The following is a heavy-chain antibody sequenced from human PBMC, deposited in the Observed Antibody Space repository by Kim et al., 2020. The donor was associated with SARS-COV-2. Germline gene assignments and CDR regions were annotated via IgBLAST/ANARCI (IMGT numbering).Heavy chain of an antibody. CDR3: ARDPAYDSSVYAADY. V-gene: IGHV1-18*01. Sequence: ASVKVSCKASGYTFTSYGISWLRQAPGQGLEWMGWISVYNANTNYAQNLQARLTMTTDTSTSTAYMELRSLTSDDPAGYYCARDPAYDSSVYAADYWGQGTLVTVSS. J-gene: IGHJ4*02. CDR2: ISVYNANT. CDR1: GYTFTSYG. D-gene: IGHD3-22*01.